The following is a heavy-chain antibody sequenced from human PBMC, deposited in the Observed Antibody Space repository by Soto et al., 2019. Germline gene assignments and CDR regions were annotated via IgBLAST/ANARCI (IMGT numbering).Heavy chain of an antibody. Sequence: QVQLQESGPGLAKPSETLSLTCSVSGGVVTSYYWTWIRQPPGKGLEWIGYIHHSGSTNYNPSLKRRVTISLDMSKNQCSRKLTAVTAADTAVYFWAREVGDYERDFWGHGTMVTVS. V-gene: IGHV4-59*02. CDR1: GGVVTSYY. D-gene: IGHD4-17*01. J-gene: IGHJ3*01. CDR3: AREVGDYERDF. CDR2: IHHSGST.